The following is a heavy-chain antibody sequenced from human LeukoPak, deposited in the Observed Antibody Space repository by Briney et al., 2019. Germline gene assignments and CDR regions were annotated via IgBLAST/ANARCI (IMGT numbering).Heavy chain of an antibody. CDR3: ARHSRIAARNWFDP. Sequence: SETLSLTCTVSGGSIRSSSYYWGWIRQPPGKELEWVGSIYYSGSTYYNPSLKSRVTISVDTSKNQFSLKLSSVTAADTAVYYCARHSRIAARNWFDPWGQGTLVTVSS. CDR2: IYYSGST. CDR1: GGSIRSSSYY. J-gene: IGHJ5*02. D-gene: IGHD6-6*01. V-gene: IGHV4-39*01.